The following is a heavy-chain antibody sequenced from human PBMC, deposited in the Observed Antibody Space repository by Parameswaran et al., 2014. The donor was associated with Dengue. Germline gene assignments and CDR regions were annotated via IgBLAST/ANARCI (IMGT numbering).Heavy chain of an antibody. CDR2: ISSSSSYT. CDR3: ARDGGLLWFGELLPGGMDV. Sequence: WIRQPPGKGLEWVSYISSSSSYTNYADSVKGRFTISRDNAKNSLYLQMNSLRAEDTAVYYCARDGGLLWFGELLPGGMDVWGQGTTVTVSS. D-gene: IGHD3-10*01. J-gene: IGHJ6*02. V-gene: IGHV3-11*05.